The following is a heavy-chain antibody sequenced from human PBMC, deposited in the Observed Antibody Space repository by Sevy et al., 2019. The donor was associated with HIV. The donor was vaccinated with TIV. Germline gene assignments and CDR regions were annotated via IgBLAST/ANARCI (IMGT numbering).Heavy chain of an antibody. CDR1: GFIFSTYW. CDR3: ARGGKYPGY. Sequence: GGSLRLSCAASGFIFSTYWMSWVRQAPGKGLEWVANIKEDGSEKCYVVSVKGRFTISRDNAKNSLYLQMSSLRAEDTAVYYCARGGKYPGYWGQVTLVTVSS. CDR2: IKEDGSEK. V-gene: IGHV3-7*01. D-gene: IGHD1-26*01. J-gene: IGHJ4*02.